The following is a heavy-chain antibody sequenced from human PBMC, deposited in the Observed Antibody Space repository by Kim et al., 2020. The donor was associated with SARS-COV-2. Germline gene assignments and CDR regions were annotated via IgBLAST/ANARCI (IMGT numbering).Heavy chain of an antibody. V-gene: IGHV1-8*01. D-gene: IGHD3-22*01. CDR2: MNPNSGNS. Sequence: ASVKVSCKTSGYTFIDYDINWVRQATGQGLEWMGWMNPNSGNSGSTQKFQGRVTMTRSTSMNTAYMELTSLTSEDTAVYYCARGKFYYESSGYCEYWGQGTLVTVSS. J-gene: IGHJ4*02. CDR3: ARGKFYYESSGYCEY. CDR1: GYTFIDYD.